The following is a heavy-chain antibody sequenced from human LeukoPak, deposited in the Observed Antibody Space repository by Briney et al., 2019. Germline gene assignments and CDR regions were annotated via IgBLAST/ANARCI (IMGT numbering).Heavy chain of an antibody. CDR1: GDILTDFS. V-gene: IGHV1-24*01. CDR2: FDPEDGET. J-gene: IGHJ3*02. D-gene: IGHD1-26*01. Sequence: AASVKVSCRVYGDILTDFSIHWVRQVPGKGLEWMGGFDPEDGETIYAQKFQGRVTMTEDTSTDTAYMELRSLRSDDTAVYYCARDVPNVQSQWERLAVDAFDIWGQGTMVTVSS. CDR3: ARDVPNVQSQWERLAVDAFDI.